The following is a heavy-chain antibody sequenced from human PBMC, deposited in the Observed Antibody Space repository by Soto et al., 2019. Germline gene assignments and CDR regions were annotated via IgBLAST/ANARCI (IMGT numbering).Heavy chain of an antibody. J-gene: IGHJ6*02. Sequence: PGGSLRLSCAASGFTFKTYEMSWVRQAPGKRLEWISYITSTGYTRVYADSVKGRLTISRDNANNSLYLQMNSLRVEDTAVYYCARVLERGGYGMDAWGQGTTVTVSS. CDR2: ITSTGYTR. V-gene: IGHV3-48*03. CDR1: GFTFKTYE. D-gene: IGHD3-3*01. CDR3: ARVLERGGYGMDA.